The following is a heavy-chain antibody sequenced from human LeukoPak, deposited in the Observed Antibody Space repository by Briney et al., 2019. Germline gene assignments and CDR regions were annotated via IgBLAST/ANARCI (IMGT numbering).Heavy chain of an antibody. CDR1: GGSISSYY. D-gene: IGHD6-13*01. J-gene: IGHJ4*02. Sequence: SETLSLTCTVSGGSISSYYWSWIRQPPGKGLEWIGYIYYSGSTNYNPSLKSRVTISVDTSKNQFSLKLSSVTAADTAVYYCARDPGSSSNFAFDYWGQGTLVTVSS. V-gene: IGHV4-59*01. CDR2: IYYSGST. CDR3: ARDPGSSSNFAFDY.